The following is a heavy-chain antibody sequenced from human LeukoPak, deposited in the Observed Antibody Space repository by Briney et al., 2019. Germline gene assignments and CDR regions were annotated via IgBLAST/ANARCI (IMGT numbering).Heavy chain of an antibody. CDR2: TSSSGSTI. D-gene: IGHD1-26*01. Sequence: LSLSCAASGFTFSDYHMSWLPQAPGKELEGVSYTSSSGSTISYADSVKGRFTIATDNSKNSLYLQMISLGAEDAAVYYCARVRIVGATTPFDYWGQGTLVTVSS. CDR3: ARVRIVGATTPFDY. V-gene: IGHV3-11*04. J-gene: IGHJ4*02. CDR1: GFTFSDYH.